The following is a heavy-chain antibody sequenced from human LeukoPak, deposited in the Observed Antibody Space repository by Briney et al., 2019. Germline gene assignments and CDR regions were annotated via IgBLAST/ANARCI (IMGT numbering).Heavy chain of an antibody. J-gene: IGHJ4*02. D-gene: IGHD1-7*01. CDR3: ARDLMRDWNYQGSGFDY. CDR2: IRYDGSNK. Sequence: GGSLRLSCAASGFTFSSYGMHWVRQAPGKGLEWVAFIRYDGSNKYYADSVKGRFTISRDNSKNTLYLQMNSLRADDTAVYYCARDLMRDWNYQGSGFDYWGQGTLVTVSS. V-gene: IGHV3-30*02. CDR1: GFTFSSYG.